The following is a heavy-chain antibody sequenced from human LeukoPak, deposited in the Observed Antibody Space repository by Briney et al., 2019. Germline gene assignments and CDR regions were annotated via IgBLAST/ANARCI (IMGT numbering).Heavy chain of an antibody. J-gene: IGHJ4*02. D-gene: IGHD6-13*01. CDR1: GVSISSSNYY. CDR2: IYYSGST. Sequence: PSETLSPTCTVSGVSISSSNYYWGWIRQPPGKGLEWIGTIYYSGSTNYNPSLKSRVTISVDTSKKLFSLKLSSVTAAGTAVYYCARHRVAAVGTFYFDYWGQGTLVTVSS. V-gene: IGHV4-39*01. CDR3: ARHRVAAVGTFYFDY.